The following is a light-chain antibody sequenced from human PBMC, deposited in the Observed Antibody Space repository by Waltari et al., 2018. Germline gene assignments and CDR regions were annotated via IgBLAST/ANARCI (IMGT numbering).Light chain of an antibody. CDR1: HSAVGVSNP. J-gene: IGLJ2*01. CDR3: SSHAGNNNVV. CDR2: EVS. V-gene: IGLV2-8*01. Sequence: QPALTQPPSAPGSPGQSVPIPRPGTHSAVGVSNPVSWYQQHPCKAPKFMIYEVSKRPSGVPDRFSGSKSGNTASLTVSGLQAEDEADYYCSSHAGNNNVVFGGGTKLTVL.